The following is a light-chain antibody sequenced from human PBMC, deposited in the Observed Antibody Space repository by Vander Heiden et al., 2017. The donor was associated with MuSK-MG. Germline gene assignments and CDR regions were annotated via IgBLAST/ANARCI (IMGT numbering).Light chain of an antibody. V-gene: IGKV1-39*01. Sequence: DIQMTQSPSSLSASVGDRVTITCRASQRISTYLNWYQQIPGTAPKLLIYTASSLQRGVQSRFSGGKDTSRTDFTLTISRLQPEDFATYYCQQSDSIPYTFGQGTKLXIK. CDR1: QRISTY. CDR3: QQSDSIPYT. J-gene: IGKJ2*01. CDR2: TAS.